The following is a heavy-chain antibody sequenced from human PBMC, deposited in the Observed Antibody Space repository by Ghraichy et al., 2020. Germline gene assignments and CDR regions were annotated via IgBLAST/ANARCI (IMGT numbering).Heavy chain of an antibody. V-gene: IGHV3-33*01. CDR2: IWYDGSNK. CDR3: ARIYSYGQIYYYYGMDV. J-gene: IGHJ6*02. D-gene: IGHD5-18*01. Sequence: GGSLRLSCAASGFTFSSYGMHWVRQAPGKGLEWVAVIWYDGSNKYYADSVKGRFTISRDNSKNTLYLQMNSLRAEDTAVYYCARIYSYGQIYYYYGMDVWGQGTTVTVSS. CDR1: GFTFSSYG.